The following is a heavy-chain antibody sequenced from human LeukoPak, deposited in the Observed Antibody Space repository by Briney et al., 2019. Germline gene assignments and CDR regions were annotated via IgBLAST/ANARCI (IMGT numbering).Heavy chain of an antibody. CDR3: ARGRFNYYDSSGYLEWGFDY. CDR2: IYHSGST. V-gene: IGHV4-4*02. CDR1: GGSISSSNW. D-gene: IGHD3-22*01. J-gene: IGHJ4*02. Sequence: SETLSLTCAVSGGSISSSNWWSWVRQPPGKGLEWIGGIYHSGSTNYNPSLKSRVTISVDKSKNQFSLKLSSVTAADTAVYYCARGRFNYYDSSGYLEWGFDYWGQGTLVTVSS.